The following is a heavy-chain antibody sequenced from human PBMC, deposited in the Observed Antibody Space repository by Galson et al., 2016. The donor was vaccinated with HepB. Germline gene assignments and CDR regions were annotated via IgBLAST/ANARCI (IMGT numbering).Heavy chain of an antibody. CDR1: GFTFSNYA. J-gene: IGHJ4*02. Sequence: SLRLSCAASGFTFSNYAMNWVRQAPGKGLEWVSAITGTGSNTYHADSVKGRFTISRDNSKNTLFLQMSSLRAEDTAVFFCAEARAEYCSGVRCYPFDYWGQGTLVTVSS. CDR2: ITGTGSNT. D-gene: IGHD2-15*01. CDR3: AEARAEYCSGVRCYPFDY. V-gene: IGHV3-23*01.